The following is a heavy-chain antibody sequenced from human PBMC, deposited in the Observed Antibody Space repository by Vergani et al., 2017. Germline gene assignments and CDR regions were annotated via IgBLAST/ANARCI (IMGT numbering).Heavy chain of an antibody. Sequence: QVQLQQWGAGLLKPSETLSLTCTVSGGSISSSTYYWGWIRQPPGKGLEWIGSIYYSGSTYYNPSLKSRVTISVDTSKNQFSLKLSSVTAADTAVYYCARRLHWYWYFELWGRGTLVTVSS. CDR3: ARRLHWYWYFEL. V-gene: IGHV4-39*01. D-gene: IGHD3-16*01. CDR2: IYYSGST. CDR1: GGSISSSTYY. J-gene: IGHJ2*01.